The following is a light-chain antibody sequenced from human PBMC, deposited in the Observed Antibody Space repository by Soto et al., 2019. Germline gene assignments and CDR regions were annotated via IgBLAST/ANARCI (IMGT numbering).Light chain of an antibody. Sequence: IVMTQSPATLSVSPGDEVTLSCRASENVGTNLAWYQQKPGQAPRLLIYGSSTRATGIPATFSGSGSGTEFTLTISSLQSEESAIYYCQQYNNWGLSLGGGTKVEIK. V-gene: IGKV3D-15*01. CDR1: ENVGTN. CDR2: GSS. CDR3: QQYNNWGLS. J-gene: IGKJ4*01.